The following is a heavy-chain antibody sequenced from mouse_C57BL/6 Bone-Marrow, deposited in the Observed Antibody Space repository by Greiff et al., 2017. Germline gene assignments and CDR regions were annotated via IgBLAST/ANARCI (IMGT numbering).Heavy chain of an antibody. CDR3: ARGLLPWFAY. V-gene: IGHV1-76*01. D-gene: IGHD2-3*01. CDR2: IYPGSGNT. J-gene: IGHJ3*01. Sequence: VQLQQSGAELVRPGASVKLSCKASGYTFTDYYINWVKQRPGQGLEWIARIYPGSGNTYYDEKFKGKATLTAEKSSSTAYMQLSSLTSEDSAVYFCARGLLPWFAYWGQGTLVTVAA. CDR1: GYTFTDYY.